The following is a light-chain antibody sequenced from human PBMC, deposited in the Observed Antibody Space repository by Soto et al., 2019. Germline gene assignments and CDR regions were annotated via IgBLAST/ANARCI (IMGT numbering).Light chain of an antibody. V-gene: IGLV1-47*02. J-gene: IGLJ1*01. CDR1: SSNIGSNY. CDR3: AAWDDSLSGPI. CDR2: SNN. Sequence: QSVLTQPPSASGTPGQRVTISCSGSSSNIGSNYVYWYQQLPATAPKLLIYSNNQRPSGVPDRFSGSKSGASASLAISGLRSEDEADYYCAAWDDSLSGPIFGTGTKVTVL.